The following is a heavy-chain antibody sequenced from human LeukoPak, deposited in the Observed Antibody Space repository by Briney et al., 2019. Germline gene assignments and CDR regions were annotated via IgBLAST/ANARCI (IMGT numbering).Heavy chain of an antibody. CDR3: ARRAPDIVVVPAAIGNWFDP. Sequence: SETLSLTCAVYGGSFSGYYWSWIRQPPGKGLEWIGEINHSGSTNYNPSLKSRVTISVDTSKNQSSLKLSSVTAADTAVYYRARRAPDIVVVPAAIGNWFDPWGQGTLVTVSS. V-gene: IGHV4-34*01. CDR2: INHSGST. CDR1: GGSFSGYY. J-gene: IGHJ5*02. D-gene: IGHD2-2*02.